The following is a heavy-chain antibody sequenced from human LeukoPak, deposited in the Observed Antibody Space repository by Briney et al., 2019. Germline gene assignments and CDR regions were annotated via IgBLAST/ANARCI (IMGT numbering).Heavy chain of an antibody. D-gene: IGHD6-19*01. CDR3: ARDIVAGSPDSFDY. Sequence: GGSLRLSCAASGFTFSNYAMHWVRQAPGKGLDWVAVISYDGNIKIHADSVKGRFTISRDDSTNTLFLQMNSLTAEDTAVYYCARDIVAGSPDSFDYWGQGTMVTVSS. V-gene: IGHV3-30*01. CDR2: ISYDGNIK. J-gene: IGHJ4*02. CDR1: GFTFSNYA.